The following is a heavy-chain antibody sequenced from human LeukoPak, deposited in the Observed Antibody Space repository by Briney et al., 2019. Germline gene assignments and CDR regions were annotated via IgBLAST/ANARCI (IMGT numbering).Heavy chain of an antibody. CDR3: VRDPNYSENFDY. D-gene: IGHD2-21*01. CDR1: GFTFSSYW. J-gene: IGHJ4*02. Sequence: GGSLRLSCAASGFTFSSYWMHWVRQAPGKGLVWVSRINSDGSSTTYADSVKGRFTISRDNAKNTLYLQMNSPRAEDTAVYYCVRDPNYSENFDYWGQGALVTV. V-gene: IGHV3-74*01. CDR2: INSDGSST.